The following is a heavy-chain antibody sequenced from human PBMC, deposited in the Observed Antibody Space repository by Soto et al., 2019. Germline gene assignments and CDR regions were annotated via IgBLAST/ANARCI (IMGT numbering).Heavy chain of an antibody. CDR1: GYTFTGYY. Sequence: QVQLVQSGAEVKKPGASVKVSCKASGYTFTGYYMHWVRQSPGQGLEWMGWINPNSGGTNYAQKFHGRVTMTRDTSIRTAYMELSRLRADDTAVYYCLRIHSSSWYGGWFDPWGQGTLVTVSS. J-gene: IGHJ5*02. D-gene: IGHD6-13*01. CDR3: LRIHSSSWYGGWFDP. V-gene: IGHV1-2*02. CDR2: INPNSGGT.